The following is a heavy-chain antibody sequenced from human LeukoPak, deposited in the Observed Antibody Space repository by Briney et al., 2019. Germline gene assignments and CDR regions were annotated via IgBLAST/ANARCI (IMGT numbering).Heavy chain of an antibody. CDR2: IWYDGSNK. Sequence: PGRSLRLSCAASGFTFSSYGMHWVRQAPGKGLEWVAVIWYDGSNKYYADSVKGRFTISRDNSKNTLYLQTNSLRAEDTAVYYCARNTYYYDSSGYYRVDAFDIWGQGTMVTVSS. J-gene: IGHJ3*02. CDR1: GFTFSSYG. D-gene: IGHD3-22*01. CDR3: ARNTYYYDSSGYYRVDAFDI. V-gene: IGHV3-33*01.